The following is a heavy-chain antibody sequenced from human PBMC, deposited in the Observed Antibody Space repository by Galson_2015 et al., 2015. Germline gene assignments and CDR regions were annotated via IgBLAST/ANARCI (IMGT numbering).Heavy chain of an antibody. Sequence: SLRLSCAASGFTFSSNRMNWVRQAPGKGLEWVSFIDSGSNLIYYADSMKGRFSISRDNAGNSLYLQMNSLRDEDTAVYYCTRRIDYGGTFDYWGQGTLVTVSS. J-gene: IGHJ4*02. D-gene: IGHD4-23*01. CDR3: TRRIDYGGTFDY. CDR2: IDSGSNLI. CDR1: GFTFSSNR. V-gene: IGHV3-48*02.